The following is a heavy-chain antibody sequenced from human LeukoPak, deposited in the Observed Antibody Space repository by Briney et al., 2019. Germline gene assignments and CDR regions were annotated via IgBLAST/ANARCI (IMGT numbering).Heavy chain of an antibody. V-gene: IGHV1-3*03. CDR1: GYTFTDYA. Sequence: ASVKVSCKASGYTFTDYALHWVRQAPGQSLEWMGWITTGRGDTQYSQAFQRRITITRDRSASSVSMDLSALRSEDTAVYYCARGGKQWRGGNYFDSWGQGTLVAVSS. J-gene: IGHJ4*02. D-gene: IGHD6-19*01. CDR2: ITTGRGDT. CDR3: ARGGKQWRGGNYFDS.